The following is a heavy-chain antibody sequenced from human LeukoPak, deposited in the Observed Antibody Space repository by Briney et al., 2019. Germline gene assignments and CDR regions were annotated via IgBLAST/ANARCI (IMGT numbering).Heavy chain of an antibody. CDR3: ARGGIQVSGIDEFDY. CDR1: GFTFIDYD. D-gene: IGHD6-19*01. CDR2: IGIRGDT. V-gene: IGHV3-13*01. J-gene: IGHJ4*02. Sequence: TGGSLRLSRAASGFTFIDYDMHWVRQVIGKGLEWVSAIGIRGDTHYSGSVKGRFTTSRENAESSLYLQMNSLRAEDTAVYYCARGGIQVSGIDEFDYWGQGTLVTVSS.